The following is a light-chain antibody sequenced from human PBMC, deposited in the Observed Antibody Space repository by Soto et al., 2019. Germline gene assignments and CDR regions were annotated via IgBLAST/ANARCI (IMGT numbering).Light chain of an antibody. CDR2: DAS. CDR3: QQYGNSPAT. CDR1: QSVRSGY. J-gene: IGKJ3*01. V-gene: IGKV3-20*01. Sequence: EIVLMQSPGTLSLSPGERATLSCRASQSVRSGYLAWYQQKPGQAPRLLIYDASSRATGIPDRFSGSGSGTDFTLTLTRLEPEDFAVYYCQQYGNSPATFGPGTKVEIK.